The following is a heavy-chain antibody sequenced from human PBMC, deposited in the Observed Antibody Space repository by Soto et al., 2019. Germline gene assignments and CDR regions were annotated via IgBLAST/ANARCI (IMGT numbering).Heavy chain of an antibody. D-gene: IGHD6-19*01. CDR3: ARLHNSSDWTDFDF. Sequence: SETLSLTCTVSGGSISHSYWSWLRLSPGKGLEWIGYIHYGGATTYNPSLKSRVTISLGTPKKHFYLNLRSVTAADTAVYFCARLHNSSDWTDFDFWGQGTRVTSPQ. V-gene: IGHV4-59*08. CDR1: GGSISHSY. J-gene: IGHJ4*02. CDR2: IHYGGAT.